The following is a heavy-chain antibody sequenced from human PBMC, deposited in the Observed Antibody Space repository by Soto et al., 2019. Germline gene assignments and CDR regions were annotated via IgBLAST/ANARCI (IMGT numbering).Heavy chain of an antibody. CDR1: GGSFSGYY. CDR3: ARANRPITMTYLNWFDP. V-gene: IGHV4-34*01. CDR2: IDQSGST. J-gene: IGHJ5*02. Sequence: SETLSLTCAVYGGSFSGYYWNWLRQPPGEGLEWIGKIDQSGSTNYNPSLKSRVTMSVDTSRSQFSLNLNSVTAADTAVYYCARANRPITMTYLNWFDPWGQGTLVTVSS. D-gene: IGHD3-22*01.